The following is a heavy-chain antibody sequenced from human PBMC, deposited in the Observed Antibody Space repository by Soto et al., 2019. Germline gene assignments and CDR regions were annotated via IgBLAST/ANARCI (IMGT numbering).Heavy chain of an antibody. D-gene: IGHD3-10*01. CDR3: ARDAGVMVRGYFPPGGANWFDP. Sequence: SETLSLTCTVSGGSISSYYWSWIRQPPGKGLEWIGYIYYSGSTNYNPSLKSRVTISVDTSKNQLSLKLSSVTAADTAAYYCARDAGVMVRGYFPPGGANWFDPWGQGTLVTVSS. J-gene: IGHJ5*02. V-gene: IGHV4-59*01. CDR1: GGSISSYY. CDR2: IYYSGST.